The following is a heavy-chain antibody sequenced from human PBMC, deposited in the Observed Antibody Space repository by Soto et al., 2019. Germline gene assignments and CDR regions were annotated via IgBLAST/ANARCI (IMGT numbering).Heavy chain of an antibody. Sequence: SETLSLTCTVSGGSISSYSCSWIRQPRGKGLEWLGYIYYSGGTNYIPSLKSRATITVDTSKNRLSLQLSSVTAADTADFYCARVLTVITYPFDMRGQETMVTVSS. D-gene: IGHD4-17*01. J-gene: IGHJ3*02. V-gene: IGHV4-59*01. CDR3: ARVLTVITYPFDM. CDR1: GGSISSYS. CDR2: IYYSGGT.